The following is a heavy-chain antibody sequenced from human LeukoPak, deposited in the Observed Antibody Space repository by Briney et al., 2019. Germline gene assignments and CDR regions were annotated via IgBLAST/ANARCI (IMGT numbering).Heavy chain of an antibody. CDR2: IKQDGSDK. J-gene: IGHJ4*02. D-gene: IGHD3-10*01. CDR3: VSTGSLLDY. CDR1: GFTFSNYW. Sequence: GGSLRLSCAVSGFTFSNYWMTWVRQAPGKGLEWVANIKQDGSDKYYVDSVKGRFTISGDNAKNSLYLQMNSLRVEDTAVYYCVSTGSLLDYWGQGVLVTVSS. V-gene: IGHV3-7*01.